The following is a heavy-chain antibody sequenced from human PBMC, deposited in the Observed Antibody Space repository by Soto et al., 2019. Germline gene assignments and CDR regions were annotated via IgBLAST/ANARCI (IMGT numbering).Heavy chain of an antibody. V-gene: IGHV4-59*01. J-gene: IGHJ4*02. CDR2: IYYSGST. CDR1: GGSITSYY. D-gene: IGHD1-1*01. CDR3: ARGDDRIDY. Sequence: QVQLQESGPGLVKPSETLSLTCTVSGGSITSYYWSWIRQPPGKGLEWIGYIYYSGSTNYNPSLKGRVTMSLDTSRNHFSLKLSSVTAADTAVYYCARGDDRIDYWGQGTLVTVSS.